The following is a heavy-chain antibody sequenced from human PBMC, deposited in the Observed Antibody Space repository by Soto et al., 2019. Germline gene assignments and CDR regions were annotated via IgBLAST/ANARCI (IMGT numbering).Heavy chain of an antibody. Sequence: SETLSLTCTVSGGSMSSFYWSWIRLPPGKGLEWIGYIYYSGSTNYNPSLKSRVTISIDTSKNQFSLKLSSVTTADTAVYYCARGKADSSGFGYWGQGTLVTVSS. V-gene: IGHV4-59*01. D-gene: IGHD3-22*01. CDR1: GGSMSSFY. J-gene: IGHJ4*02. CDR2: IYYSGST. CDR3: ARGKADSSGFGY.